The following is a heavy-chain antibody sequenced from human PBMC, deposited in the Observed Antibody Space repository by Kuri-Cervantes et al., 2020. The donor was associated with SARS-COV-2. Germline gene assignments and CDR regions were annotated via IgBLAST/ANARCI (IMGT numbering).Heavy chain of an antibody. D-gene: IGHD1-1*01. V-gene: IGHV3-13*04. J-gene: IGHJ3*02. CDR1: GFTFSSYD. CDR2: IGTAGDT. Sequence: GESLKISCAASGFTFSSYDMHWVRQATGKGLEWVSAIGTAGDTYYPGSVKGRFTISRENAKNPLYLQMNSLRAGDTAVYYCARGDVQSGVDAFDIWGQGTMVTVSS. CDR3: ARGDVQSGVDAFDI.